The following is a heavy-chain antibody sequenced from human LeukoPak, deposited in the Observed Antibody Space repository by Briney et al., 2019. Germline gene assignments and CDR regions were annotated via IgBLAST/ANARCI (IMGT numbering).Heavy chain of an antibody. Sequence: SVKVSCKASGNSISNYAVSWVRQVPGQGFEWMGGIIPIFGTADYAQKFQGRVTITADQSTSTTYMALSSLKSEDTATYYCTTRACHAGGCSSSFYYYYGLHFWGQGTTVSVSS. D-gene: IGHD3-16*01. CDR1: GNSISNYA. J-gene: IGHJ6*02. CDR3: TTRACHAGGCSSSFYYYYGLHF. V-gene: IGHV1-69*13. CDR2: IIPIFGTA.